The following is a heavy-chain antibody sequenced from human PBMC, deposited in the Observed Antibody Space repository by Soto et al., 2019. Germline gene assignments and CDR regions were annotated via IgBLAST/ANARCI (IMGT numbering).Heavy chain of an antibody. CDR2: INYSGST. Sequence: SETLSLTCAVSGGSISSSYWWNWVRQAPRKGLEWIASINYSGSTYYNPSLQSRVTISVDTSKNQFSLRLSSVTAADTGIYYCSRRAPEGFDPWGQGTLVTVSS. J-gene: IGHJ5*02. CDR1: GGSISSSYW. CDR3: SRRAPEGFDP. V-gene: IGHV4-39*01.